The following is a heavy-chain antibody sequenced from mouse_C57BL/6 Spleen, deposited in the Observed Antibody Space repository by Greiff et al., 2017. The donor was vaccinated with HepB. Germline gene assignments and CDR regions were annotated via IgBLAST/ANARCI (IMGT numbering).Heavy chain of an antibody. Sequence: QVQLKQPGAELVKPGASVKMSCKASGYTFTSYWITWVKQRPGQGLEWIGDIYPGSGSTNYNEKFKSKATLTVDTSSSTAYMQLSSLTSEDSAVYYCARGTVVANRAWFAYWGQGTLVTVSA. CDR3: ARGTVVANRAWFAY. J-gene: IGHJ3*01. CDR2: IYPGSGST. V-gene: IGHV1-55*01. D-gene: IGHD1-1*01. CDR1: GYTFTSYW.